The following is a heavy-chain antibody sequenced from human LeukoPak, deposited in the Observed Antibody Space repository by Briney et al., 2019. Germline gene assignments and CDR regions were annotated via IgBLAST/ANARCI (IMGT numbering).Heavy chain of an antibody. V-gene: IGHV1-46*01. D-gene: IGHD6-13*01. Sequence: ATVKVSCKASGYTFTSYYMHWVRQAPGQGLEWMGIINPSGGSTSYAQKFQGRVTMTRDTSTSTVYMELSSLRSEDTAVYYCARDVWYSSSWYSKVGGELTGKEYYYYYGMDVWGQGTTVTVSS. CDR2: INPSGGST. CDR3: ARDVWYSSSWYSKVGGELTGKEYYYYYGMDV. CDR1: GYTFTSYY. J-gene: IGHJ6*02.